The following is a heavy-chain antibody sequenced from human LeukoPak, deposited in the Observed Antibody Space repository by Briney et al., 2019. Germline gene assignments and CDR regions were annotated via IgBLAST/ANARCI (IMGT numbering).Heavy chain of an antibody. CDR3: ARGPYSGNYWGDGFDI. Sequence: GASVKVSCKASGYTFTGYYMHWVRQAPGQGLEWMGIINPSGGSTSYAQNFQGRVTMTRDMSTSTVYMVLSSLRSEDTAVYYCARGPYSGNYWGDGFDIWGQGTMVTVSS. CDR2: INPSGGST. CDR1: GYTFTGYY. J-gene: IGHJ3*02. D-gene: IGHD1-26*01. V-gene: IGHV1-46*01.